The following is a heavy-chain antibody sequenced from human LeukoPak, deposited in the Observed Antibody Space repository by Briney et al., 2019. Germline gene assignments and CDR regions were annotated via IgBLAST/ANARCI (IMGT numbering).Heavy chain of an antibody. CDR2: INQDGSEK. CDR1: GFTFTIYS. D-gene: IGHD3-16*01. CDR3: ARAGDVDPNWFDP. V-gene: IGHV3-7*03. Sequence: GGSLRLSCAASGFTFTIYSMSWVRQAPGKGLEWVANINQDGSEKYFVDSVKGRFTISRDNAKNSLYLQMNSLRAEDTAVYYCARAGDVDPNWFDPWGQGTLVTVSS. J-gene: IGHJ5*02.